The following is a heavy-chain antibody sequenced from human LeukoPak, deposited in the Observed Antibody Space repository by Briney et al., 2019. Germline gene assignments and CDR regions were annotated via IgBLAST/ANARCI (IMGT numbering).Heavy chain of an antibody. CDR1: GVSISNFY. D-gene: IGHD4-17*01. V-gene: IGHV4-4*07. CDR3: ARDPGDYSGWFDP. CDR2: IYNSGST. Sequence: SETLSLTCTVYGVSISNFYWSWIRQSAGKGLEWIGRIYNSGSTKYNPPLKSRVTISLDKSKNQFSLKLSSVTAADTAVYYCARDPGDYSGWFDPWGQGTLVTVSS. J-gene: IGHJ5*02.